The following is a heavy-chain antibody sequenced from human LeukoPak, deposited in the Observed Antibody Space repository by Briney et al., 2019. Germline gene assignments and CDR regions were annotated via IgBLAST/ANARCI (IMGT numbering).Heavy chain of an antibody. Sequence: GGSLRLSCAASGFTFSTNPMSWVRQAPGKGLEWVSAISPDNTYYADSVKGRLTISRGDSKNTVYLQMNSPRAEDTARYYCVKEHVDRAFTRSFEIWGQGTVVTVSS. V-gene: IGHV3-23*01. J-gene: IGHJ3*02. D-gene: IGHD3-10*01. CDR3: VKEHVDRAFTRSFEI. CDR1: GFTFSTNP. CDR2: ISPDNT.